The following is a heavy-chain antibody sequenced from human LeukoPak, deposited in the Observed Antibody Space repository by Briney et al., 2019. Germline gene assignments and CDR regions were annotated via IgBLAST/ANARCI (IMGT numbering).Heavy chain of an antibody. J-gene: IGHJ6*02. CDR3: ARHDDIAVFRNGLDV. Sequence: SGTLSLTCAVSGGFISSSNWWSWVRQPPGKGLEWIGEIYHSGSTNYNPSLKSRVTISVDKSKNQFSLKLSSVTAADTAVYYCARHDDIAVFRNGLDVWGQGTTVTVSS. CDR2: IYHSGST. V-gene: IGHV4-4*02. D-gene: IGHD6-19*01. CDR1: GGFISSSNW.